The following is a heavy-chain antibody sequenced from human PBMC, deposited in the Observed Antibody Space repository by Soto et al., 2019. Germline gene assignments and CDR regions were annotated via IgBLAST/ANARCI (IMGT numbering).Heavy chain of an antibody. Sequence: EVQLVESGGGLVQPGKTLIISCAGSGFSFNRHWMHWVRHGPGQGLEWVSRINNDGSDTTYADSVKGRFTSFRDNAKNTLYLQMNSLRGEDTGIYYCARGAVGPDYWGQGTLVSVSS. CDR1: GFSFNRHW. CDR3: ARGAVGPDY. J-gene: IGHJ4*02. CDR2: INNDGSDT. D-gene: IGHD1-26*01. V-gene: IGHV3-74*01.